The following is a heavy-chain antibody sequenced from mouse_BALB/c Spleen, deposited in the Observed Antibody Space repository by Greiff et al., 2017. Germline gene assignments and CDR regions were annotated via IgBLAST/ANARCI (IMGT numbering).Heavy chain of an antibody. CDR1: GFSLSRYS. J-gene: IGHJ1*01. Sequence: VKLQESGPGLVAPSQSLSITCTVSGFSLSRYSVHWVRQPPGKGLEWLGMIWGGGSTDYNSALKSRLSISKDNSKSQVFLKMNSLQTDDTAMYYCARNLYYYGSSYWYFDVWGAGTTVTVSS. V-gene: IGHV2-6-4*01. CDR3: ARNLYYYGSSYWYFDV. D-gene: IGHD1-1*01. CDR2: IWGGGST.